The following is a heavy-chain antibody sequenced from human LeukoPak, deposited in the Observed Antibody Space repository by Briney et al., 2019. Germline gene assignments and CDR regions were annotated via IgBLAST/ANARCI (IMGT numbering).Heavy chain of an antibody. J-gene: IGHJ4*02. D-gene: IGHD6-13*01. CDR3: ARVPTDSSSWYPVDY. CDR1: GFTFTSSA. CDR2: IVVGSGNT. V-gene: IGHV1-58*02. Sequence: VASVKVSCKASGFTFTSSAMRWVRQARGQRLEWIGWIVVGSGNTNYAQKFQGRVTITRDTSASTAYMELSSLRSEDMAVYYCARVPTDSSSWYPVDYWGQGTLVTVSS.